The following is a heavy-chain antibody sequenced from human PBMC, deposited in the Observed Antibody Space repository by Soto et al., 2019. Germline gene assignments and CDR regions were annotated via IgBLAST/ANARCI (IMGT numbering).Heavy chain of an antibody. CDR2: ISAYNGNT. Sequence: QVQLVQSGAEVKKPGASVKVSCKASGYTFTSYGISWVRQAPGQGLEWMGWISAYNGNTNYAQKLQGRVTMTTDTSTSTAYMELRILRSDDTAVYYCARVGHYYGSGSYEYWFDPWGQGTLVTVSS. J-gene: IGHJ5*02. V-gene: IGHV1-18*01. D-gene: IGHD3-10*01. CDR1: GYTFTSYG. CDR3: ARVGHYYGSGSYEYWFDP.